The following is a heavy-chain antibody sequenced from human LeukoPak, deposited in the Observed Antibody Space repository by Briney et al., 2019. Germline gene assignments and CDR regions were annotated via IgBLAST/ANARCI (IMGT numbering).Heavy chain of an antibody. J-gene: IGHJ4*02. Sequence: SETLSLTFSVSGGSINRYHWSWIRQPPGRGLEWIGYIHYSGNTNYNPSLKSRVTISVDASKNQFSLNLSSVTAADTAVYYCARLSGDWSPFDHWGQGTLVTVSS. CDR2: IHYSGNT. D-gene: IGHD2-21*02. V-gene: IGHV4-59*08. CDR1: GGSINRYH. CDR3: ARLSGDWSPFDH.